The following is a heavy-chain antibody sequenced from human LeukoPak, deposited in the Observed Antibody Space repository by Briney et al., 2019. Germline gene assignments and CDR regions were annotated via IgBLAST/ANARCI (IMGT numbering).Heavy chain of an antibody. CDR2: ISRSGGST. J-gene: IGHJ4*02. V-gene: IGHV3-23*01. CDR1: GFTFSGYW. D-gene: IGHD4-17*01. Sequence: GGSLRLPCAASGFTFSGYWMHWVRQAPGKGLEWVSTISRSGGSTYYADSVKGRFTISRDNSKNTLYLQLNSLRAEDTAVYYCAKEGFGDYGDFDYWGQGTLVTVSS. CDR3: AKEGFGDYGDFDY.